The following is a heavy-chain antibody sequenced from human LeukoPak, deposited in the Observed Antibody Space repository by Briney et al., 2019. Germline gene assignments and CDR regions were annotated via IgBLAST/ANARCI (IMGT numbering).Heavy chain of an antibody. CDR3: ARQGGQGGMDV. Sequence: GESLKISCKGSGYSFTSYWITWVRQKPRKGLEWMGRIDPSDSYTNYSPSFQGHVTISADKSISTAYLQWSSLTASDTAMYYCARQGGQGGMDVWGQGTTVTVSS. V-gene: IGHV5-10-1*01. J-gene: IGHJ6*02. CDR1: GYSFTSYW. CDR2: IDPSDSYT. D-gene: IGHD2-15*01.